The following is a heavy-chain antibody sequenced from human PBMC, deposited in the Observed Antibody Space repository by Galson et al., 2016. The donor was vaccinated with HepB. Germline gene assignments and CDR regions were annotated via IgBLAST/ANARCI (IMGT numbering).Heavy chain of an antibody. J-gene: IGHJ4*02. Sequence: SLRLSCAASGFTFGTYGMHWVRQAPGKALEWVSSISSGSSYIYYADSVKGRFTISRDNTRNSLYLQMNRLRVEDTAVYYCARDGGSYGSGSYFLEYWGQGVLVTVSS. CDR3: ARDGGSYGSGSYFLEY. D-gene: IGHD3-10*01. V-gene: IGHV3-21*01. CDR2: ISSGSSYI. CDR1: GFTFGTYG.